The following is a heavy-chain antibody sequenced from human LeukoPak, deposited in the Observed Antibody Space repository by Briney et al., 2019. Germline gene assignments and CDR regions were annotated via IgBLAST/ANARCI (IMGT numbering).Heavy chain of an antibody. CDR3: AREDPQTTVPEGLDV. J-gene: IGHJ6*02. Sequence: SETPSLTCTVSGGSITSYYWSWIRQPPAKGLERIGYIYYSGTTNYNPSLKSRVTISLDTSKNQFSLKLSSVTAADTAVYYCAREDPQTTVPEGLDVWGQGTTVTVSS. D-gene: IGHD4-17*01. CDR2: IYYSGTT. V-gene: IGHV4-59*01. CDR1: GGSITSYY.